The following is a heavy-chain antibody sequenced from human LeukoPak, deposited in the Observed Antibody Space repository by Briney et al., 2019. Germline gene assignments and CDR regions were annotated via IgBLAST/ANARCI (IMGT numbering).Heavy chain of an antibody. J-gene: IGHJ3*01. D-gene: IGHD4-23*01. V-gene: IGHV4-61*02. CDR1: GGSISNLDYY. Sequence: SETLSLTCTVSGGSISNLDYYWTWIRQPAGKRLEWIGRIYTSGGTNYNPSLKSRVTMSVDKSKNQISLNLASLTAADAALYYCAGRGSNSGTFDVWGPGTFVTVSS. CDR2: IYTSGGT. CDR3: AGRGSNSGTFDV.